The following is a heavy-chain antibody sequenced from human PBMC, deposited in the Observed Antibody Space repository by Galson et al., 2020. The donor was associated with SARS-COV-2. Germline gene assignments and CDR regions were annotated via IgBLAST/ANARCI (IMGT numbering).Heavy chain of an antibody. Sequence: SETLSLTCTVSGYSVSTTNYWGWVRQPPGRGLEWSGSVYPSGTTYYNPSIKSRVTISVDTSKNQSSLRLDSVTAADTALYYCARQGVNMIVLVTVPGWYFDLWGRGTLVSVSS. CDR2: VYPSGTT. D-gene: IGHD3-22*01. CDR1: GYSVSTTNY. J-gene: IGHJ2*01. CDR3: ARQGVNMIVLVTVPGWYFDL. V-gene: IGHV4-38-2*02.